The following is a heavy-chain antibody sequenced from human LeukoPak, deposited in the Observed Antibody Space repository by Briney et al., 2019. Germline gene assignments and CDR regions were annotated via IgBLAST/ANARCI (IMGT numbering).Heavy chain of an antibody. Sequence: PGGSLRLSCAASGFTVSSNYMNWVRQAPGKGLEWVSSISSRRSYIYYADSLKGRFTISRDNAKNSLFLQMSSLRAEDTAVYYCARDLRLDAFDIWGQGTMVTVSS. CDR1: GFTVSSNY. CDR2: ISSRRSYI. V-gene: IGHV3-21*01. CDR3: ARDLRLDAFDI. J-gene: IGHJ3*02.